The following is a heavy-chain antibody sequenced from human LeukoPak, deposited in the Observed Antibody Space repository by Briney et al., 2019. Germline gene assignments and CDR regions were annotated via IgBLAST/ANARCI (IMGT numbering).Heavy chain of an antibody. J-gene: IGHJ3*02. CDR2: MKQDGSVQ. CDR3: ARDGIMTYAFDI. D-gene: IGHD1-1*01. Sequence: PGGSLRLSCSASGFTFSSYWMSWVRQAPGKGLEWMANMKQDGSVQNYVDSVKGRFTISRDNAKDSLFLQLNNLRAEDTAVYFCARDGIMTYAFDIWGQGTKVTVSP. V-gene: IGHV3-7*01. CDR1: GFTFSSYW.